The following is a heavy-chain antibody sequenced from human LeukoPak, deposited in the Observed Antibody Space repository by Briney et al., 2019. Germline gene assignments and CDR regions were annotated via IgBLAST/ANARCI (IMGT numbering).Heavy chain of an antibody. CDR1: GFTFSSNW. Sequence: QAGGSLRLSCAASGFTFSSNWMNWVRQTPGKGLVWVSRINSDGSIITYADSVKGRFTISRDNAKNTLYLQMSSLRVEDTAIYYCARDPYNGAYSEGYYYYYMEVWGKGTTVTVSS. V-gene: IGHV3-74*03. CDR3: ARDPYNGAYSEGYYYYYMEV. CDR2: INSDGSII. J-gene: IGHJ6*03. D-gene: IGHD1-1*01.